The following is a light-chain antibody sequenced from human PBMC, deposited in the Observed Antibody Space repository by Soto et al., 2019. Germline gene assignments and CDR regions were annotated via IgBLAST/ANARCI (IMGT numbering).Light chain of an antibody. CDR2: EVY. CDR3: ASYAGSNNWGV. V-gene: IGLV2-8*01. Sequence: QSALTQPPSASGSPGQSVTISCTGTGTDVGGYNYVSWYQQYPGKAPKLIIYEVYKRPSGVPDRFSGSKSGNTASLTVSGLQAEDEADYYCASYAGSNNWGVFGGGTQLTVL. CDR1: GTDVGGYNY. J-gene: IGLJ3*02.